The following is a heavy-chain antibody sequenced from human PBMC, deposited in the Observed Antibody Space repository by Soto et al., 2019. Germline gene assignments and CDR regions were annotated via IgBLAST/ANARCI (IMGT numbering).Heavy chain of an antibody. V-gene: IGHV1-46*03. D-gene: IGHD6-19*01. CDR2: INPSGTTT. CDR3: AMEKGGWHNPFDY. Sequence: QVQLLQSETEVKKPGASVQVSCKASGFTFSDYYMHWVRQAPGQGLEWMGIINPSGTTTNYAQKVQGRITMTRDTSTSIVYMELSSLISEETAVYFCAMEKGGWHNPFDYWGQGTLVTVSS. J-gene: IGHJ4*02. CDR1: GFTFSDYY.